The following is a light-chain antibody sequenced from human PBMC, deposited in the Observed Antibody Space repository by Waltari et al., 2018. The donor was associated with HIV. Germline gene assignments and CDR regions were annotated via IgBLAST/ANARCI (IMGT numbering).Light chain of an antibody. CDR3: GAWDDSLRGVV. Sequence: SVLTQPPSASGTPGQRVTISCSGSTSNIGSNDVFWYQHLPGAAPKLPIHRNNQRPSGVPDRCSGSTSGTSASLAISGLRSEDEADYYCGAWDDSLRGVVFGGGTKVAAL. V-gene: IGLV1-47*01. J-gene: IGLJ2*01. CDR1: TSNIGSND. CDR2: RNN.